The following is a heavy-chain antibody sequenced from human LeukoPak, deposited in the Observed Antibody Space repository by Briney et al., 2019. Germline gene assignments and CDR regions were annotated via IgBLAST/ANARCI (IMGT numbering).Heavy chain of an antibody. J-gene: IGHJ5*02. Sequence: GASVKVSYKASRYTFTSYGISWVRQAPGQGLEWMGWISAYNGNTNYAQKLQGRVTMTTDTSTSTAYMELRSLRSDDTAVYYCARDVGYNWNNRNWFDPWGQGTLVTVSS. CDR2: ISAYNGNT. V-gene: IGHV1-18*01. CDR1: RYTFTSYG. CDR3: ARDVGYNWNNRNWFDP. D-gene: IGHD1/OR15-1a*01.